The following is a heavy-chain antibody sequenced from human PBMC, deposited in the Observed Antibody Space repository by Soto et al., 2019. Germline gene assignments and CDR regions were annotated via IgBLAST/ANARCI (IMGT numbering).Heavy chain of an antibody. J-gene: IGHJ2*01. CDR3: ARDSEWLADINWYFDL. CDR1: GGTFSSYT. V-gene: IGHV1-18*01. CDR2: ISAYNGNT. Sequence: ASVKVSCKASGGTFSSYTISWVRQAPGQGLEWMGWISAYNGNTNYAQKLQGRVTMTTDTSTSTAYMELRSLRSDDTAVYYCARDSEWLADINWYFDLWGRGTLVTVSS. D-gene: IGHD6-19*01.